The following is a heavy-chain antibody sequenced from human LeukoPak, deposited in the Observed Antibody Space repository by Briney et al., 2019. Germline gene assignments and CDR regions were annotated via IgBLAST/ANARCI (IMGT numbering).Heavy chain of an antibody. Sequence: ASVKVFCKVSGYTLTQLSVHWVRQAPGKGLEWMGGFDVEDGEIIYAQKFQGRVTMTEDTSTGTTYMELSRLRSDDTAVYYCASPTYYYDSSGPHGAFDIWGQGTMVTVSS. CDR1: GYTLTQLS. CDR2: FDVEDGEI. D-gene: IGHD3-22*01. CDR3: ASPTYYYDSSGPHGAFDI. V-gene: IGHV1-24*01. J-gene: IGHJ3*02.